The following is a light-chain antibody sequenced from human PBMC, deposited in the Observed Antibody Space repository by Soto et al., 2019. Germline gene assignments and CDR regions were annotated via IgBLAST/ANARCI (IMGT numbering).Light chain of an antibody. CDR3: QQRSNWPLT. Sequence: EIVLTQSPATLSLSPGERATLSCRASQSVSNSLAWYQQKPGQAPRLLIYDASNRATDIPARFSGSGSGTDFTLTISSLEPEDFAVYYCQQRSNWPLTFGGVTKVEIK. J-gene: IGKJ4*01. CDR2: DAS. CDR1: QSVSNS. V-gene: IGKV3-11*01.